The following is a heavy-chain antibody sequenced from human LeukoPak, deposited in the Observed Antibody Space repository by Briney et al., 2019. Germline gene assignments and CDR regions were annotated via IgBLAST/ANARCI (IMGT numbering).Heavy chain of an antibody. Sequence: SETLSLTCSVSGGSINSHYWSWIRQPPGKGLEWIGDIYYKGNTNYNPSLKSRVTISVDTSKNHLSLKLTSVLAADTAIYYCVRRDNTGWNYFDYWGQGILVTVSS. CDR3: VRRDNTGWNYFDY. D-gene: IGHD6-19*01. CDR2: IYYKGNT. V-gene: IGHV4-59*08. J-gene: IGHJ4*02. CDR1: GGSINSHY.